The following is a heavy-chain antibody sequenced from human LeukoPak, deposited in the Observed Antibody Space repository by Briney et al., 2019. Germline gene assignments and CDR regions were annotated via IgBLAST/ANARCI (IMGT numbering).Heavy chain of an antibody. J-gene: IGHJ4*02. D-gene: IGHD3-9*01. Sequence: PGGSLRLSCVASGFTFSSYVMSWVRQAPGKGLEWVSSISGSGGTTYYADSVKGRFTISRDNSKNTVYLQMNSLRAEDTAVYYCAKESLTGDFDYWGQGTLVTVSS. V-gene: IGHV3-23*01. CDR2: ISGSGGTT. CDR1: GFTFSSYV. CDR3: AKESLTGDFDY.